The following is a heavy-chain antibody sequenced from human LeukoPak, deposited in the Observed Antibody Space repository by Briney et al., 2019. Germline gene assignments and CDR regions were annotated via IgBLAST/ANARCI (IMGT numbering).Heavy chain of an antibody. CDR3: ARGSYCGGDCYPRPFDY. CDR1: GGSFSGYY. Sequence: SETLSLTCAVYGGSFSGYYWSWLRQPPGKGLEWLGEINHSGSTNYNPSLKSRVTISVDTSKNQFSLKLSSVTAADTAVYYCARGSYCGGDCYPRPFDYWGQGTLVTVSS. D-gene: IGHD2-21*02. CDR2: INHSGST. J-gene: IGHJ4*02. V-gene: IGHV4-34*01.